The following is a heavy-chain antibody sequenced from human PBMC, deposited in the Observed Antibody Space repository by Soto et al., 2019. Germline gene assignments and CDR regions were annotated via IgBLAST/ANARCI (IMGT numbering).Heavy chain of an antibody. V-gene: IGHV4-39*01. D-gene: IGHD3-16*01. CDR2: IYYSGST. CDR1: AGSISSSSYY. Sequence: QLQLQESGPGLVKPSETLSLTCTVSAGSISSSSYYWGWIRQPPGKGLEWIGSIYYSGSTYYNPSLKSRDTISVDTSKNQFARKLSSVTAADTAVYYCARLPYGVLAFDIWGQGTMVTVSS. CDR3: ARLPYGVLAFDI. J-gene: IGHJ3*02.